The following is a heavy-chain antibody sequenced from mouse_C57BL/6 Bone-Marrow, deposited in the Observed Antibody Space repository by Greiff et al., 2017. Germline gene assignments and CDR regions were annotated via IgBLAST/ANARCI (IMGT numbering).Heavy chain of an antibody. CDR1: GFTFSSYG. V-gene: IGHV5-6*01. CDR3: ARPYYGSSYVGYCDV. J-gene: IGHJ1*03. D-gene: IGHD1-1*01. CDR2: ISSGGSYT. Sequence: EVQGVESGGDLVKPGGSLKLSCAASGFTFSSYGMSWVRQTPDKRLEWVATISSGGSYTYYPDSVKGRFTISRDNAKNTLYLQMSSLKSEDTAMYYCARPYYGSSYVGYCDVWGTGTTVTVSS.